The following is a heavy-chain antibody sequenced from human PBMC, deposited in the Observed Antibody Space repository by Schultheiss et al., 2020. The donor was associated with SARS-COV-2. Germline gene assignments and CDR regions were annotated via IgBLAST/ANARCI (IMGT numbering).Heavy chain of an antibody. D-gene: IGHD2-15*01. J-gene: IGHJ6*02. CDR1: GFTFSSYW. Sequence: GESLKISCAASGFTFSSYWMHWVRQAPGKGLVWVSRINSDGSSTSYADSVKGRFTISRDNAKNTLYLQMNSLRAEDTAVYYCFTRDLYCSGGSCADYYGMDVWGQGTTVTVSS. V-gene: IGHV3-74*01. CDR2: INSDGSST. CDR3: FTRDLYCSGGSCADYYGMDV.